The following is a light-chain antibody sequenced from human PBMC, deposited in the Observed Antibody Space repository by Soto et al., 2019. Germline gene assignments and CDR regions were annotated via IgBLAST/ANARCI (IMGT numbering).Light chain of an antibody. V-gene: IGKV1-5*01. CDR2: DAS. J-gene: IGKJ1*01. CDR3: QQYNSWWT. CDR1: QTTSTW. Sequence: DIQMTQSPSTLSASVGDRVTITCRASQTTSTWLAWYQQKPGKAPTLLIYDASSLESGVPSRFSGSGSGTEFTLTISSLQPDDFATYYCQQYNSWWTFGQGTKVEIK.